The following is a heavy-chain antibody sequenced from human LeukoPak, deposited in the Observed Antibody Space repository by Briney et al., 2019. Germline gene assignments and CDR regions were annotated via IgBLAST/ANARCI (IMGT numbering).Heavy chain of an antibody. CDR1: ENSFTTSW. J-gene: IGHJ3*02. D-gene: IGHD6-19*01. V-gene: IGHV5-51*01. CDR2: IYPGDSDT. CDR3: ARLNSGWPPEGAFDI. Sequence: GESLKISCKASENSFTTSWIGWVRQMPGRGLEWMGIIYPGDSDTRYSPSFQGQVTISAVKSISTAYLQWSSLKASDTAMYYCARLNSGWPPEGAFDIWGQGTMVTVSS.